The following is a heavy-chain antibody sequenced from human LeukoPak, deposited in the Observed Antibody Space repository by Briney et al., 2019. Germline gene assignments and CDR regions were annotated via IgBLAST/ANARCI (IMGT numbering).Heavy chain of an antibody. D-gene: IGHD6-25*01. Sequence: SGGSLRLSCAASGFIFSSYSMHWVRQAPGKGLEWVAVVSTDGTIKYYADSMKGRFTVSRDNYKNTVDLQMNSLRVEDTALYFCVQEFNHEQRFFAFWGRGTLVTVSS. CDR2: VSTDGTIK. V-gene: IGHV3-30*18. CDR3: VQEFNHEQRFFAF. CDR1: GFIFSSYS. J-gene: IGHJ2*01.